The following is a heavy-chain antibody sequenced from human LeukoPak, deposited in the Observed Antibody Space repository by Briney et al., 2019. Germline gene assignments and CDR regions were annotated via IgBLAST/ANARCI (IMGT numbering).Heavy chain of an antibody. CDR3: ARSITSTQWLVDY. CDR2: IYPGDSDT. J-gene: IGHJ4*02. D-gene: IGHD6-19*01. CDR1: GYSFTSYW. V-gene: IGHV5-51*01. Sequence: GESLKISCKGSGYSFTSYWIGWVRQMPGKGLGWMGIIYPGDSDTRYSPSFQGQVTISADKSISTAYLQWSSLKASDTAMYYCARSITSTQWLVDYWGQGTLVTVSS.